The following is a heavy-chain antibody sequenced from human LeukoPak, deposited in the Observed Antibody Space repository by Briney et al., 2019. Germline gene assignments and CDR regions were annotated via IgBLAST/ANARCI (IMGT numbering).Heavy chain of an antibody. Sequence: VASVKVSCKASGYTFTTCDINWVRQATGQGLEWMGWMSPNSGNTGYAQNFQGRVTMTRNTSINTAYMELSSLRSEDTAVYYCATGRSGWLIDYWGQGTLVTVSS. CDR2: MSPNSGNT. V-gene: IGHV1-8*01. CDR3: ATGRSGWLIDY. CDR1: GYTFTTCD. D-gene: IGHD6-13*01. J-gene: IGHJ4*02.